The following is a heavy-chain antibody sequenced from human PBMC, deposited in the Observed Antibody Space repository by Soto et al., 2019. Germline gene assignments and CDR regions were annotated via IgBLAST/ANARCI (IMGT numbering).Heavy chain of an antibody. J-gene: IGHJ4*02. CDR3: ARLYISTLHY. D-gene: IGHD6-13*01. CDR2: TYGTGST. CDR1: ACSIRSGAYN. V-gene: IGHV4-30-4*01. Sequence: SETLSRTCIDSACSIRSGAYNWSWIRHPPRKGLEWIGYTYGTGSTYYNPSLKSRVTISVDTSKNQFSLKLSSVTAADTAVYYCARLYISTLHYWGQGALVTVSS.